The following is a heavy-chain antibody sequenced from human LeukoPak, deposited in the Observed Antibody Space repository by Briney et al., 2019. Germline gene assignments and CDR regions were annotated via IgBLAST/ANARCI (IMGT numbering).Heavy chain of an antibody. CDR3: ARVWIQSNWFDP. CDR1: GGSISSSSYY. CDR2: IYYSGST. J-gene: IGHJ5*02. D-gene: IGHD5-18*01. Sequence: PSETLSLTCTVSGGSISSSSYYWGWIRQPPGKGLEWIGSIYYSGSTYYNPSLKSRVTISVDTSKNQFSLKLSSVTAADTAVYYCARVWIQSNWFDPWGQGTLVTVSS. V-gene: IGHV4-39*07.